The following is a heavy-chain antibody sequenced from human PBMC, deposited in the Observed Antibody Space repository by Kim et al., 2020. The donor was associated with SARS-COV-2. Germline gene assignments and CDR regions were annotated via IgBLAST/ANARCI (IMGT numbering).Heavy chain of an antibody. CDR2: INAGNGNT. V-gene: IGHV1-3*01. CDR3: ARGWYSSGWYTGNWFDP. Sequence: ASVKVSCKASGYTFTSYAMHWVRQAPGQRLEWMGWINAGNGNTKYSQKFQGRVTITRDTSASTAYMELSSLRSEDTAVYYCARGWYSSGWYTGNWFDPWGQGTLVTVSS. J-gene: IGHJ5*02. CDR1: GYTFTSYA. D-gene: IGHD6-19*01.